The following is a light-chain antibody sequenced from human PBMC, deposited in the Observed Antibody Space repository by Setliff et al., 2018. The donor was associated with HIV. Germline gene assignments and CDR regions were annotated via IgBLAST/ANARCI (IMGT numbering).Light chain of an antibody. V-gene: IGLV2-14*03. Sequence: QSVLTQPASVSGSPGQSIAIACTGASGDISDYVSWYRLHPGKAPKLMIYDVSYRPSGVSSRFSGSRSGNTASLTISGLQPEDEADYFCCSYSGDSVWVFGAGTQLTVL. CDR1: SGDISDY. J-gene: IGLJ3*02. CDR2: DVS. CDR3: CSYSGDSVWV.